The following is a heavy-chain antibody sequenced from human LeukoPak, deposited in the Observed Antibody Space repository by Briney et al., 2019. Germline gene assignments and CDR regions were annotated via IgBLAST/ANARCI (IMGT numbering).Heavy chain of an antibody. J-gene: IGHJ4*02. V-gene: IGHV4-59*01. CDR1: GGSFSTYY. Sequence: PSETLSLTCTLSGGSFSTYYWSWVRQPPGKGLEWIGFIYYSGSTNYNLSLKSRVTVSIDTSKNQFSLKLNSVTDADTAVYYCAKGEQLVYFDYWGQGTLVTVSS. CDR3: AKGEQLVYFDY. CDR2: IYYSGST. D-gene: IGHD6-13*01.